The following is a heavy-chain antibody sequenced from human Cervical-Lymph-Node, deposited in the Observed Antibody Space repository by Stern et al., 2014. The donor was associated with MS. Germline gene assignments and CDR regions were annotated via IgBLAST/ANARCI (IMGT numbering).Heavy chain of an antibody. CDR2: INPNSGDT. J-gene: IGHJ4*02. CDR1: GYSFTGYF. D-gene: IGHD3-10*01. V-gene: IGHV1-2*02. Sequence: VQLVQSGAEVKKPGASVKVSCKASGYSFTGYFLRWVRQAPGQGLEWMGWINPNSGDTNYAQKFHGRVTMTRDSSSSTAYMELSSLRSDDTAVYYCARDGRSSYGSGSYYSSGYWGQGTLVTVSS. CDR3: ARDGRSSYGSGSYYSSGY.